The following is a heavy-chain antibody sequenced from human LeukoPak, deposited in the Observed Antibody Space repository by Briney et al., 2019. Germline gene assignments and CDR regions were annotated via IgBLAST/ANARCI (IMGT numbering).Heavy chain of an antibody. V-gene: IGHV5-51*01. CDR3: ARTRVGADQAYYFDY. D-gene: IGHD1-26*01. J-gene: IGHJ4*02. CDR2: IYPGDSDT. Sequence: GESLKISCKGSGYSFTSYWIGWVRQMPGKGLEWMGIIYPGDSDTRYSPSFQGQVTISADKSISTAYLQWSSLEASDTAMYYCARTRVGADQAYYFDYWGQGTLVTVSS. CDR1: GYSFTSYW.